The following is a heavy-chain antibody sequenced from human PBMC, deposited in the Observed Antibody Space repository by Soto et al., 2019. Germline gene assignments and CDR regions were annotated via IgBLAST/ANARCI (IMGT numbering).Heavy chain of an antibody. D-gene: IGHD3-10*01. CDR2: ISSRRSYI. CDR1: GFTFSSYS. J-gene: IGHJ5*02. V-gene: IGHV3-21*01. Sequence: EVQLVESGGGLVKPGGSLSLSCAASGFTFSSYSMNWVHQAPGKGLEWVSSISSRRSYIYYADSVYGRCTISRQNAKNSRYLQMNSLRDEDTVVYYGARDPRDGELFFDPWGRGTLVTVSS. CDR3: ARDPRDGELFFDP.